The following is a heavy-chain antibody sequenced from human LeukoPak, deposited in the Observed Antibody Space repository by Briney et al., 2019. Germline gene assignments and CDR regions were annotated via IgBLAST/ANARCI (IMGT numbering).Heavy chain of an antibody. CDR1: GGSISSYY. D-gene: IGHD3-22*01. CDR2: IYYSGST. Sequence: SETLSLTCTVSGGSISSYYWSWIRQPPGKGLEWIGYIYYSGSTNYNPSLKSRVTISVDTSKNQFSLKLSSVTAADTAVYYCARAFRGYYDSSGYYHYYYYYMDVWGKGTTVTISS. V-gene: IGHV4-59*01. CDR3: ARAFRGYYDSSGYYHYYYYYMDV. J-gene: IGHJ6*03.